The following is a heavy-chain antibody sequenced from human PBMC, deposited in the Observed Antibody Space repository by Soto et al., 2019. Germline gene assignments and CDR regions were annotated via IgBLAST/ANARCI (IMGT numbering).Heavy chain of an antibody. CDR2: VSGSGGST. Sequence: GGSLRLSCAASGFTFSSYAMTWARQAPGKGLEWVSAVSGSGGSTEYADSVKGRFTISRDNSKNTLYLQMNSLRAEDTALYYCAKDWEVRAYYCDTSGYYSLDYWGQGTLVTVSS. CDR1: GFTFSSYA. D-gene: IGHD3-22*01. J-gene: IGHJ4*02. V-gene: IGHV3-23*01. CDR3: AKDWEVRAYYCDTSGYYSLDY.